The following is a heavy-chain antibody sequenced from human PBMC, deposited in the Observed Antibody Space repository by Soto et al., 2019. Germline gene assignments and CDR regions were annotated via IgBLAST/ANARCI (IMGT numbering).Heavy chain of an antibody. D-gene: IGHD2-21*01. CDR1: GFTCRNFV. CDR2: IRATGGQT. CDR3: AQDRGWGVVSPSHDS. V-gene: IGHV3-23*01. J-gene: IGHJ4*02. Sequence: EVQLLESGGGVVQPGVSLRLSCAASGFTCRNFVMSWVRQAPGKGLEWVSAIRATGGQTFYADSVKGRFTISRDNSKNMLYLQLDSLRDEDTALYFCAQDRGWGVVSPSHDSWGQGTLVTVSS.